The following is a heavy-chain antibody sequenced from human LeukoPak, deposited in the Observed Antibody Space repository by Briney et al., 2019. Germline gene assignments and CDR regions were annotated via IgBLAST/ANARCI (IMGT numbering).Heavy chain of an antibody. V-gene: IGHV3-11*01. CDR1: GFTFSDYY. Sequence: PGGSLRLSCAVSGFTFSDYYMSWIRQAPGKGLEWVSYISSSGSTIYYADSVKGRFTISRDNAKNSLYLQMNSLRAEGTAVYYCARVGTGTSPYYYYSMGVWGKGTTVTVSS. D-gene: IGHD1-1*01. CDR2: ISSSGSTI. J-gene: IGHJ6*03. CDR3: ARVGTGTSPYYYYSMGV.